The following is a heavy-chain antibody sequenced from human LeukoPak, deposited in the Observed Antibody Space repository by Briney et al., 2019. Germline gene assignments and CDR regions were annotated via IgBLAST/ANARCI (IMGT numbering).Heavy chain of an antibody. CDR1: GYTFTSYA. CDR3: ARDDPSAAAAHNWFDP. V-gene: IGHV7-4-1*02. D-gene: IGHD6-13*01. Sequence: GASVKVSCKASGYTFTSYAMNWVRQAPGQGLEWMGWINTNTGNPTYAQGFTGRFVFSLDTSVSTAYLQISSLKAEDTAVYYCARDDPSAAAAHNWFDPWGQGTLVTVSS. J-gene: IGHJ5*02. CDR2: INTNTGNP.